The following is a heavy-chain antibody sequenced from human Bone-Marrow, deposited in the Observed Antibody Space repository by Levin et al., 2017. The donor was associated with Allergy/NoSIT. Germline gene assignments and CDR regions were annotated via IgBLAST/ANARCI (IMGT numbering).Heavy chain of an antibody. Sequence: SVKVSCKASGGTFSSYAISWVRQAPGQGLEWMGGIIPIFGTANYAQKFQGRVTITADESTSTAYMELSSLRSEDTAVYYCASQHSIAVATEYGMDVWGQGTTVTVSS. CDR1: GGTFSSYA. J-gene: IGHJ6*02. CDR2: IIPIFGTA. D-gene: IGHD6-19*01. V-gene: IGHV1-69*13. CDR3: ASQHSIAVATEYGMDV.